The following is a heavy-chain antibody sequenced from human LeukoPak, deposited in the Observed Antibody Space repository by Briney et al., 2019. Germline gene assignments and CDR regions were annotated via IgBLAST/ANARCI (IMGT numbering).Heavy chain of an antibody. CDR3: AGKDYYDSSGYSPIDY. CDR1: GGSFSGYY. D-gene: IGHD3-22*01. CDR2: INHSGST. V-gene: IGHV4-34*01. J-gene: IGHJ4*02. Sequence: SETLSLTCAVYGGSFSGYYWSWIRQPPGKGLEWIGEINHSGSTNYNPSLKSRVTISVDTSKNQFSLKLSSVTAADTAVYYCAGKDYYDSSGYSPIDYWGQGTLVTVSS.